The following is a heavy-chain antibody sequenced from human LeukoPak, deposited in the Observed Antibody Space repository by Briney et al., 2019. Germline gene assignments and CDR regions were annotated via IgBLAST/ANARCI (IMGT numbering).Heavy chain of an antibody. Sequence: GASVKVSCKASRGTFSSYAISWVRQAPGQGLEWMGGIIPIFGTANYAQKFQGRVTITTDESTSTAYMELSSLRSEDTAVYYCARGPAASDAFDIWGQGTMVTVSS. V-gene: IGHV1-69*05. CDR1: RGTFSSYA. CDR3: ARGPAASDAFDI. CDR2: IIPIFGTA. J-gene: IGHJ3*02. D-gene: IGHD6-13*01.